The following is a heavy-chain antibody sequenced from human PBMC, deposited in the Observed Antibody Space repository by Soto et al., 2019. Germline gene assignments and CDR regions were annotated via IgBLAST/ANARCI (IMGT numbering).Heavy chain of an antibody. CDR2: INPNSGGT. Sequence: ASVKVSSKASGYTFTGYYMHWVRKAPGQGLEWMGWINPNSGGTNYAQKFQGWVTMTRDTSISTAYMELSRLRSDDTAVYYCARGSRDSIVLVPGWAFLVYWGQGTLVTVSS. J-gene: IGHJ4*02. CDR3: ARGSRDSIVLVPGWAFLVY. D-gene: IGHD2-2*01. CDR1: GYTFTGYY. V-gene: IGHV1-2*04.